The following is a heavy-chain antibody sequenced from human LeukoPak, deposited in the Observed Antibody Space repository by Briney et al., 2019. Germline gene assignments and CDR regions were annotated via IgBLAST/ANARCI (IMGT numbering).Heavy chain of an antibody. Sequence: PGGSLRLSCTASRITFSRYSMNWVRQAPGKGLEWVSSISETSSHMYYADSVGGRFTISRDNARNSLFLQMNGLRADDTAVYYCARMEDSSDYSVEVDYWGRGTLVTVSS. D-gene: IGHD3-22*01. CDR1: RITFSRYS. V-gene: IGHV3-21*01. CDR3: ARMEDSSDYSVEVDY. CDR2: ISETSSHM. J-gene: IGHJ4*02.